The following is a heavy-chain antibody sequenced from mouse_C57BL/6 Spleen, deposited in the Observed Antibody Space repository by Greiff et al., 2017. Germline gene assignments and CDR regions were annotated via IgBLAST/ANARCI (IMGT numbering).Heavy chain of an antibody. D-gene: IGHD1-1*01. J-gene: IGHJ3*01. CDR1: GYAFSSSW. CDR3: ARPYGSSYVGFAY. Sequence: QVQLQQSGPELVKPGASVKISCKASGYAFSSSWMNWVKQRPGKGLEWIGRIYPGDGDTNYNGKFKGKATLTADKSSSTAYMQLSSLTSEDSAVYFCARPYGSSYVGFAYWGQGTRVTVSA. CDR2: IYPGDGDT. V-gene: IGHV1-82*01.